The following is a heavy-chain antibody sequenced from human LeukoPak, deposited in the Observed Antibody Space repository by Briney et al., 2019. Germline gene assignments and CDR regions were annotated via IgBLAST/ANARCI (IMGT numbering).Heavy chain of an antibody. D-gene: IGHD2-15*01. Sequence: GASVKVSFKASGGTFSSYAISWVRQAPGQGLEWMGRIIPIFGTANYAQKFQGRVTITADKSTSTAYMELSSLRSEDTAVYYCARDLSCSGGSCYSHYYYYMDVWGKGTTVTVSS. V-gene: IGHV1-69*06. CDR1: GGTFSSYA. CDR3: ARDLSCSGGSCYSHYYYYMDV. J-gene: IGHJ6*03. CDR2: IIPIFGTA.